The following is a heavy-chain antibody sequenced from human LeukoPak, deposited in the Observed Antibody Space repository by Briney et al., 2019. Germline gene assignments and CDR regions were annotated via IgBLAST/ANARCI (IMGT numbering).Heavy chain of an antibody. CDR1: GYTFTGYY. J-gene: IGHJ4*02. CDR3: ARGWSYYGSGSYYIDPHFDY. D-gene: IGHD3-10*01. Sequence: ASVKVSCKASGYTFTGYYMHWVRQAPGQGLERKGWINPNSGGTNYAQKFQGRVTMTRDTSISTAYMELSRLRSDDTAVYYCARGWSYYGSGSYYIDPHFDYWGQGTLVTVSS. V-gene: IGHV1-2*02. CDR2: INPNSGGT.